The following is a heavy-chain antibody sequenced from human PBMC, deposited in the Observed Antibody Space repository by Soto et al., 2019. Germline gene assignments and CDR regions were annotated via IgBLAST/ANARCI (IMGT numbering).Heavy chain of an antibody. CDR3: ARGLTTVTTYFDY. Sequence: QVHLVQSGAEVKKHGSAVKVSCKSSGGTCSSYAISWVRQAPGQGLEWMGGIIPIFGTANYAQKFQGRVTNTADESTSTAYMELSSLTSEYTAVYYCARGLTTVTTYFDYGGQGPVVTVS. D-gene: IGHD4-4*01. CDR1: GGTCSSYA. CDR2: IIPIFGTA. V-gene: IGHV1-69*01. J-gene: IGHJ4*02.